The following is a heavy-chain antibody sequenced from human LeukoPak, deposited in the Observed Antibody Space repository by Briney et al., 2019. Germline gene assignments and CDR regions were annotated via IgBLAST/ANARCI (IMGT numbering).Heavy chain of an antibody. CDR1: GYTFTTYF. V-gene: IGHV1-46*01. CDR2: IHTSGGTT. J-gene: IGHJ4*02. D-gene: IGHD4-23*01. Sequence: GASVKVSCKASGYTFTTYFMHWVRQAPGQGLEWMGIIHTSGGTTKYAQKFQDRVTMTRDTSTNTVYMELSSLKFDDTAVYYCAREGGDGGPFVYWGQGTLVTVSS. CDR3: AREGGDGGPFVY.